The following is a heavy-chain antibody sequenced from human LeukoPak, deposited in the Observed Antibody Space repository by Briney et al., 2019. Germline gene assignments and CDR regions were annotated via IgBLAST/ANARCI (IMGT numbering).Heavy chain of an antibody. CDR3: AREKTYPQNYGMDV. V-gene: IGHV3-21*01. CDR1: GFTFSSYS. J-gene: IGHJ6*02. CDR2: ISSSSSYI. Sequence: GGSLRLSCAASGFTFSSYSMTWVRQAPGKGLEWVSSISSSSSYIYYADSVKGRFTISRDNAKNSLYLQMNSLRAEDTAVYYCAREKTYPQNYGMDVWGQGTTVTVSS.